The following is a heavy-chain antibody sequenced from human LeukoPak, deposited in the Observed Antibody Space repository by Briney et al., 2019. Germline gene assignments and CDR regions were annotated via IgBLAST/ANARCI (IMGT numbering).Heavy chain of an antibody. CDR2: ISGSGGSI. Sequence: QTGGSLRLSCAAPGFTFSSDSMSWVRQTPGKRLEWGSAISGSGGSIYYADSVKGRFTISRDNSKNTLYLQMNSLRAEDTAVYYCARDPTTYSSSWYFDYWGQGTLVTVSS. D-gene: IGHD6-13*01. CDR3: ARDPTTYSSSWYFDY. V-gene: IGHV3-23*01. J-gene: IGHJ4*02. CDR1: GFTFSSDS.